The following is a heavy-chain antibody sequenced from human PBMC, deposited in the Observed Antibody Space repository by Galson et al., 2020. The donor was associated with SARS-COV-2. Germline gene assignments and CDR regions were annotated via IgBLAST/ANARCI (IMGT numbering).Heavy chain of an antibody. CDR2: ITNSGENS. V-gene: IGHV3-23*01. CDR1: GFIFSTYG. J-gene: IGHJ4*02. Sequence: GESLKISCVASGFIFSTYGMSWVRQAPGKGLDWVSGITNSGENSYYADSVKGRFIISRDSSKNTLYLQMNSLGVEDTAVYYCARRGLLGIAFDDWGQGTLVTVSS. CDR3: ARRGLLGIAFDD. D-gene: IGHD7-27*01.